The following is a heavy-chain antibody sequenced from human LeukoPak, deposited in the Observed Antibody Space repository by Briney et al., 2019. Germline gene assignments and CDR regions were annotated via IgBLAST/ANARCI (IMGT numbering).Heavy chain of an antibody. Sequence: GGSLRLSCAASGFTFSSYAMHWVRQAPGKGLEWVAVISYDGSNKYYADPVKGRFTISRDNSKNTLYLQMNSLRAEDTAVYYCARGEGGYDFWSGYYDYYYYYYGMDVWGQGTTVTVSS. CDR2: ISYDGSNK. CDR3: ARGEGGYDFWSGYYDYYYYYYGMDV. J-gene: IGHJ6*02. CDR1: GFTFSSYA. V-gene: IGHV3-30-3*01. D-gene: IGHD3-3*01.